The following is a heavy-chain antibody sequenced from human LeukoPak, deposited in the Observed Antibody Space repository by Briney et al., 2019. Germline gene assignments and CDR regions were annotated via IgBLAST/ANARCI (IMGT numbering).Heavy chain of an antibody. CDR3: AGAYCGGDCYSGRAFDI. V-gene: IGHV4-4*02. CDR1: GGSISSSYW. D-gene: IGHD2-21*02. Sequence: SETLSLTCAVSGGSISSSYWWSWVRQPPGKGLEWIGEVYHSGSTNYYPSLKSRVTISIEKSKNQFSLKSSSVTAADTAVYYCAGAYCGGDCYSGRAFDIWGQGTMVTVSS. CDR2: VYHSGST. J-gene: IGHJ3*02.